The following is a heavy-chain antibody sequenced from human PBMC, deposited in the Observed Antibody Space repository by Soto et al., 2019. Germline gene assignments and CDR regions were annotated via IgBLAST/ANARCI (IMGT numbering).Heavy chain of an antibody. CDR2: INSGGST. D-gene: IGHD1-26*01. V-gene: IGHV1-46*01. J-gene: IGHJ4*02. CDR1: GYTFTTYY. CDR3: ARDRQVGASDLFDY. Sequence: GASVKVSCKASGYTFTTYYIHWVRQAPGQGLEWMGLINSGGSTTYAQKFQGSVTMTRDTSTSTVYMELSSLRSEDTAVYYCARDRQVGASDLFDYWGQGTLVTVSS.